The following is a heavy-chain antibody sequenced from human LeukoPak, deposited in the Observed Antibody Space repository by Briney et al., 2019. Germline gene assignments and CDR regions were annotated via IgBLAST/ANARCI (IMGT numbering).Heavy chain of an antibody. CDR1: GRSMSSYH. D-gene: IGHD3-16*01. Sequence: PSDTLSLTCTVCGRSMSSYHWRWLRQPAGKGREWIGRIYTRGSTNYNPSLNSRATMSVDTSKNQFSLKLSSVTAADTAVYYCARAIWGSDGFDIWGQGTMVTVSS. CDR2: IYTRGST. CDR3: ARAIWGSDGFDI. J-gene: IGHJ3*02. V-gene: IGHV4-4*07.